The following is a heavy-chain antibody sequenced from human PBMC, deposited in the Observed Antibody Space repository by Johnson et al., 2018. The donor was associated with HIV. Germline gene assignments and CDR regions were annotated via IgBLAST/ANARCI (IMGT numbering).Heavy chain of an antibody. CDR3: AKDKGVVILRGDAFDI. V-gene: IGHV3-30*18. J-gene: IGHJ3*02. CDR2: ISDDGTYT. Sequence: QVQLVESGGGVVQPGGSLRLSCAASRFSFSNYGMHWVRQAPGKGPEWLAIISDDGTYTNYPDSVQGRFPISRDNSKNSLYLQMNSLRPEDTALYYCAKDKGVVILRGDAFDIWGQGTMVTVSS. CDR1: RFSFSNYG. D-gene: IGHD2-21*01.